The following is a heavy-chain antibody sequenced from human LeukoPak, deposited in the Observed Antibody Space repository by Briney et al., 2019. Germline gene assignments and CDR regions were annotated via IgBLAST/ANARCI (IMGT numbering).Heavy chain of an antibody. J-gene: IGHJ6*03. D-gene: IGHD6-19*01. Sequence: PGGSLRLSCAASGFTFDDYAMHWVRQAPGKGLEWVAGITWNSRDIDYAESVKGRFTISRDNANNSLYLQMNSLRAEDTALYYCAKDHSTAWYYFYMDVWGKGTMVTVSS. V-gene: IGHV3-9*01. CDR2: ITWNSRDI. CDR1: GFTFDDYA. CDR3: AKDHSTAWYYFYMDV.